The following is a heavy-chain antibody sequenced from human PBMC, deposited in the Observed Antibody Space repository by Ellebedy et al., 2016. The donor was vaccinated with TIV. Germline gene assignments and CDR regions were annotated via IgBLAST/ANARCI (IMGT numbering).Heavy chain of an antibody. CDR1: GFNFSGYA. CDR3: AKLAGVHPWYFDY. J-gene: IGHJ4*02. CDR2: IFKSGATT. Sequence: GESLKISCAASGFNFSGYAMSWVRQAPGKGLEWVSSIFKSGATTYYADSVKGRFTISRDNSKNTLSLQMNSLRAEDTAVYFCAKLAGVHPWYFDYWGQGTLATVSS. V-gene: IGHV3-23*01. D-gene: IGHD2-15*01.